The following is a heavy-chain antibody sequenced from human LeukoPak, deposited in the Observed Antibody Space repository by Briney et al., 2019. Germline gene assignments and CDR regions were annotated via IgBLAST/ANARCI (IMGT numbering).Heavy chain of an antibody. CDR1: GYTLTAYY. J-gene: IGHJ4*02. V-gene: IGHV1-2*02. D-gene: IGHD3-16*01. CDR3: ARDVTYYFDY. CDR2: INPNSGGT. Sequence: ASVKVSCKASGYTLTAYYIHWVRQAPGQGLEWMGWINPNSGGTNYAQKFQGRVTMTRDTSISTAYMELSRLTSDDTAVYYCARDVTYYFDYWGQGTPVTVSS.